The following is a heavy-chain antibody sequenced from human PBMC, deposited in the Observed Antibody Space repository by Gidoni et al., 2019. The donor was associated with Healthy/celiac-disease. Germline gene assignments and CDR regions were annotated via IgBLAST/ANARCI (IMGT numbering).Heavy chain of an antibody. Sequence: EVQLVESGGGSVQPGGSLRLSCAASGFTVGSNYMSWVRQAPGKGLEWVSVIYSGGSTYYADSVKGRFTISRDNSKNTLYLQMNSLRAEDTAVYYCAREARYYYDSSGPEAFDIWGQGTMVTVSS. CDR1: GFTVGSNY. CDR2: IYSGGST. CDR3: AREARYYYDSSGPEAFDI. V-gene: IGHV3-66*02. J-gene: IGHJ3*02. D-gene: IGHD3-22*01.